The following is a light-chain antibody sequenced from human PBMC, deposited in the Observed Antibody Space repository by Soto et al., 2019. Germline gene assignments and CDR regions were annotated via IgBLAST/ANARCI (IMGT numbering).Light chain of an antibody. CDR1: QSVSKNY. CDR3: QQYGSSPRT. V-gene: IGKV3-20*01. CDR2: GAS. Sequence: EIVLTQSPGTLSLSPGERATLSCRASQSVSKNYLAWYQQKPGQAPRLLIYGASSRATGIPDRFSGSGSGTDFTLTISRLEPEDFAVYYCQQYGSSPRTFGHGTKVEIK. J-gene: IGKJ1*01.